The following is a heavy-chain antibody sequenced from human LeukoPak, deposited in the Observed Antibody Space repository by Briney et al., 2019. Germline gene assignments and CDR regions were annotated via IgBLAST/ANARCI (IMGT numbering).Heavy chain of an antibody. V-gene: IGHV4-34*01. J-gene: IGHJ4*02. Sequence: SETLSLTCAVYGGSLSSYSWSWIRQPPGKGLEWIGEISHGGSTNYTPSLKSRVTISLDTSKNQFSLNLSSVTAADTAVYYCARGEVLTSALFWRGVMFDFWGQGTLVTVSS. D-gene: IGHD2-21*02. CDR1: GGSLSSYS. CDR2: ISHGGST. CDR3: ARGEVLTSALFWRGVMFDF.